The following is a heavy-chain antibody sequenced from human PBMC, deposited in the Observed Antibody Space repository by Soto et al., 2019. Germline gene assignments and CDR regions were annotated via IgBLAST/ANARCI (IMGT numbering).Heavy chain of an antibody. CDR2: ITANGDST. CDR3: VEPRAYWTR. V-gene: IGHV3-23*01. D-gene: IGHD1-1*01. CDR1: GFTFSGYA. J-gene: IGHJ4*02. Sequence: EVQLLESGGGLVQPGGSLRLSCAASGFTFSGYAMSWVRQAPGKGLEWVSSITANGDSTYYADFVKGRFTISRDNSKHTLFLLLYILGVDDTAVYFCVEPRAYWTRWGQGTLVTVSS.